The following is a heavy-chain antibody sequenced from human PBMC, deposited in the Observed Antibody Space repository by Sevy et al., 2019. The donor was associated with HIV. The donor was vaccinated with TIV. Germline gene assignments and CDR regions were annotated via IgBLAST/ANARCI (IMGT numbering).Heavy chain of an antibody. D-gene: IGHD1-7*01. J-gene: IGHJ6*02. CDR3: ARDLAGTSLSLYGMDV. CDR1: GFTFSSYS. V-gene: IGHV3-48*01. Sequence: GGSLRLSCAASGFTFSSYSMNWVHQAPGKGLEWVSYISSSSSTIYYADSVKGRFTISRDNAKNSLYLQMNSLRAEDTAVYYCARDLAGTSLSLYGMDVWGQGTTVTVSS. CDR2: ISSSSSTI.